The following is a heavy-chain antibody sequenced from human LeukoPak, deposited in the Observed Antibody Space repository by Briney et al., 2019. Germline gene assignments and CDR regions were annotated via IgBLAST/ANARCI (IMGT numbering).Heavy chain of an antibody. Sequence: SVKVSCKASGGTFSSYAISWVRQAPGQGLGWMGGIIPIFGTANYAQKFQGRVTITADESTSTAYMELSSLRSEDTAVYYCALTSGYRGYFDYWGQGTLVTVSS. CDR1: GGTFSSYA. V-gene: IGHV1-69*13. CDR2: IIPIFGTA. CDR3: ALTSGYRGYFDY. D-gene: IGHD3-22*01. J-gene: IGHJ4*02.